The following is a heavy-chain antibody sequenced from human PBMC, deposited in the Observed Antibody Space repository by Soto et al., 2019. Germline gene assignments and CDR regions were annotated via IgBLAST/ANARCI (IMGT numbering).Heavy chain of an antibody. CDR1: GGTFSSYA. J-gene: IGHJ6*02. Sequence: SVKVSCKASGGTFSSYAISWVRQAPGQGLEWMGGIIPIFGTANYAQKFQGRVTITADESTSTAYMELSSLRSEDTAVYYCARDLRHSITAYYYGMDVWGQGTXVTVSS. CDR3: ARDLRHSITAYYYGMDV. CDR2: IIPIFGTA. D-gene: IGHD3-10*01. V-gene: IGHV1-69*13.